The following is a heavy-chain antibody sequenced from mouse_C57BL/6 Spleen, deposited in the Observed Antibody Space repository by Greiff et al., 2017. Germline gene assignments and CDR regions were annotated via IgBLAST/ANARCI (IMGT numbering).Heavy chain of an antibody. CDR3: ARDYDYSWYFDV. V-gene: IGHV1-72*01. J-gene: IGHJ1*03. CDR2: IDPNSGGT. CDR1: GYTFTSYW. Sequence: VQLQQPGAELVKPGASVKLSCKASGYTFTSYWMHWVKQRPGRGLEWIGRIDPNSGGTKYNEKFKSKATLTVDKPSSTAYMQRSSLTSEDAAVYCCARDYDYSWYFDVWGTGTTVTVSS. D-gene: IGHD2-4*01.